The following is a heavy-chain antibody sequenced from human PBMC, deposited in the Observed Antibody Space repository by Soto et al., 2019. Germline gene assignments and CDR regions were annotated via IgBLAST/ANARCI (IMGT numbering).Heavy chain of an antibody. CDR1: GYTITSYG. J-gene: IGHJ6*03. CDR3: ARDSRWLGYNYYYYSYMDV. CDR2: ISAYNGNT. V-gene: IGHV1-18*01. D-gene: IGHD6-19*01. Sequence: ASVKVSCKASGYTITSYGISWVRQAPGQGLEWMGWISAYNGNTNYAQKLQGRVTMTTDTSTSTAYMELRSLRSDDTAVYYCARDSRWLGYNYYYYSYMDVWGKGTTVTGSS.